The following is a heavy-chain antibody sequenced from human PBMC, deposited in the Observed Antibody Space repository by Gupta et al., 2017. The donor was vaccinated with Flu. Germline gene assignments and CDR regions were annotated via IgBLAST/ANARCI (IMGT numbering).Heavy chain of an antibody. J-gene: IGHJ4*02. D-gene: IGHD3-3*01. V-gene: IGHV1-18*01. CDR3: AREMGSFGVDNEPHFRHTPLDY. Sequence: QVQLVQSGAEVTKPGASVKVSCKASGYTFTSYGISWVRQAPGQGLEWMGWISAYNGNTNYAQKLQGRVTMTTDTSTSTAYMELRTLRSDDTAVYYCAREMGSFGVDNEPHFRHTPLDYWGQGTRGTVSS. CDR1: GYTFTSYG. CDR2: ISAYNGNT.